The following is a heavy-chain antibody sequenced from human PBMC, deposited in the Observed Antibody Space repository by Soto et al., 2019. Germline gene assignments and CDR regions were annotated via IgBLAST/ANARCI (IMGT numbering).Heavy chain of an antibody. J-gene: IGHJ4*02. CDR2: INAGNGNT. CDR1: GYTFTSYA. CDR3: ARVPRPEAVYDSSGELTPYFDY. Sequence: ASVKVSCKASGYTFTSYAMHWVRQAPGQRLEWMGWINAGNGNTKYSQKFQGRVTITRDTSASTAYMELSSLRSEDTAVYYCARVPRPEAVYDSSGELTPYFDYWGQGTLVTVSS. D-gene: IGHD3-22*01. V-gene: IGHV1-3*01.